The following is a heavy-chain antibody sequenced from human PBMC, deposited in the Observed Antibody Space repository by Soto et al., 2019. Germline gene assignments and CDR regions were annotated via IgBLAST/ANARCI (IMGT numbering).Heavy chain of an antibody. D-gene: IGHD3-10*01. J-gene: IGHJ4*02. CDR2: IYYSGST. V-gene: IGHV4-30-4*01. CDR3: ARARITMVRGVIIGVPTRFDY. Sequence: TLSLTCTVSGGSISSGDYYWGWIRQPPGKGLEWIGYIYYSGSTYYNPSLKSRVTISVDTSKNQFSLKLSSVTAADTAVYYCARARITMVRGVIIGVPTRFDYWGQGTLVTVSS. CDR1: GGSISSGDYY.